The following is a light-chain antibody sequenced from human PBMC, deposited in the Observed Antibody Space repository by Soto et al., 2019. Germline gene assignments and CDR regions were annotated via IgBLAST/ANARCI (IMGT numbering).Light chain of an antibody. V-gene: IGKV1-5*03. CDR3: QQYNSYWP. CDR2: KAS. Sequence: DIQMTQSPSTLSASVGDRVTITCRASQSISSWLAWYQQKPGKAPKLLIYKASSLESGVPSRFSGSGSGTELTLTIRSLQPDDFATYYGQQYNSYWPFGQGTKVEIQ. CDR1: QSISSW. J-gene: IGKJ1*01.